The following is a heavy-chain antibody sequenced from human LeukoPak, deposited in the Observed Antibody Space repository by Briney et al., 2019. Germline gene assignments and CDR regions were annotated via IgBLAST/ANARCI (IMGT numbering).Heavy chain of an antibody. J-gene: IGHJ4*02. V-gene: IGHV4-4*07. CDR2: VHSSGSR. CDR3: AREAVDYGSGSLDY. D-gene: IGHD3-10*01. CDR1: GAPIGSFY. Sequence: SETLSLTCSVSGAPIGSFYWSWIRQPAGKGLEWIGRVHSSGSRNYIPSIKSRVTMSVDTSKNQLSLKLNTVTAADTAMYYCAREAVDYGSGSLDYWGQGILVTVSS.